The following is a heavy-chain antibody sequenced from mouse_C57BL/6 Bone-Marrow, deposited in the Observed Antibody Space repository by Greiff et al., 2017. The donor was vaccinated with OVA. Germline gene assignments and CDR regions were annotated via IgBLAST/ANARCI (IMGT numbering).Heavy chain of an antibody. CDR1: GFTFSDYY. J-gene: IGHJ3*01. CDR3: ARNWALFAY. Sequence: EVTLQESEGGLVQPGSSMKLSCTASGFTFSDYYMAWVRQVPEKGLEWVANINYDGSSTYYLDSLKSRFIISRDNAKNILYLQMSSLKSEDTATYYCARNWALFAYWGQGTLVTVSA. CDR2: INYDGSST. V-gene: IGHV5-16*01. D-gene: IGHD4-1*01.